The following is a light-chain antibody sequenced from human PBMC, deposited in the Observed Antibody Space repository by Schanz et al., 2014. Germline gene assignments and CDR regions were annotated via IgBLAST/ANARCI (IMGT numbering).Light chain of an antibody. J-gene: IGKJ1*01. CDR1: QSVSSY. V-gene: IGKV3-11*01. CDR2: DAS. Sequence: EIVLTQSPATLSLSPGERATLSCRASQSVSSYLAWYQQKPGQAPRLLIYDASNRATGIPARFSGSGSGTDFTLAISSLEPEDSAVYYCQQYGESLWTFGPGTRVEIK. CDR3: QQYGESLWT.